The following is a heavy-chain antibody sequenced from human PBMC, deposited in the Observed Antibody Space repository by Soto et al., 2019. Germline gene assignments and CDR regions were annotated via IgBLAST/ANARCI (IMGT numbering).Heavy chain of an antibody. CDR3: TGITWFRGMDV. Sequence: SQTLSLTCVISGDSVSSNSAGWNWIRQSPSRGLEWLGRTYYKSKWNNDYALSVKSRITINPDTSKNQFSLHLYSVTPADTSVDYCTGITWFRGMDVCGQGSPVTVSS. V-gene: IGHV6-1*01. D-gene: IGHD3-10*01. J-gene: IGHJ6*02. CDR2: TYYKSKWNN. CDR1: GDSVSSNSAG.